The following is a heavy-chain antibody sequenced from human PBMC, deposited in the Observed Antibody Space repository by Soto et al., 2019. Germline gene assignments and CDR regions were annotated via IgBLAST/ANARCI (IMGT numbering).Heavy chain of an antibody. D-gene: IGHD3-22*01. CDR1: GYTFTGYY. CDR2: INPNSGGT. Sequence: ASVKVSCKASGYTFTGYYMHWVRQAPGQGLEWMGWINPNSGGTNYAQKFQGRVTMTRDTSISTAYMELSRLRSDDTAVYYCTPGGVYYDSSGYGAFDYGGQGTRVTVSS. CDR3: TPGGVYYDSSGYGAFDY. J-gene: IGHJ4*02. V-gene: IGHV1-2*02.